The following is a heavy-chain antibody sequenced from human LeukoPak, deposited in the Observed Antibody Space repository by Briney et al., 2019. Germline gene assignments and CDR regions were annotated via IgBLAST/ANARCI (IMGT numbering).Heavy chain of an antibody. CDR3: AKNWAQ. J-gene: IGHJ4*02. V-gene: IGHV4-39*07. CDR2: FSYSGST. CDR1: GGSISRSRDY. Sequence: PSETLSLTCTVSGGSISRSRDYWGWIRQPPGKGLEWVGSFSYSGSTHYNPSLKSRITISVDTSTNQFSLRLSSVTVADTAIYYCAKNWAQWGQGTLVTVSS. D-gene: IGHD7-27*01.